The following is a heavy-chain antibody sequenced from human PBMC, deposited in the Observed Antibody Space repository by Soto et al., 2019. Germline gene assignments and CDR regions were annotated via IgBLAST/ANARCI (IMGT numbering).Heavy chain of an antibody. D-gene: IGHD6-13*01. CDR2: ISPNSGGT. Sequence: ASVKVSCKASGYTFTVYYMHWVRQAPGQGLEWMGWISPNSGGTFAAQKFQGRVTMTRDTSVNMAYMELTSLKSDDTAVYYCARQRKGAAAGPVDAFDIWGQGTTVTVSS. CDR1: GYTFTVYY. CDR3: ARQRKGAAAGPVDAFDI. V-gene: IGHV1-2*02. J-gene: IGHJ3*02.